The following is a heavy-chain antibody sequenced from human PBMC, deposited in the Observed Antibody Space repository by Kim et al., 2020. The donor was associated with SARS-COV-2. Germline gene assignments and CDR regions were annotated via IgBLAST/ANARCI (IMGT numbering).Heavy chain of an antibody. Sequence: GAISADSVKRRCTISRDNDRNTVYLQMATLRADDTAAYYCVRGGGGYYDFWGQGTLVTVSS. CDR3: VRGGGGYYDF. V-gene: IGHV3-74*01. CDR2: GA. D-gene: IGHD3-16*01. J-gene: IGHJ4*02.